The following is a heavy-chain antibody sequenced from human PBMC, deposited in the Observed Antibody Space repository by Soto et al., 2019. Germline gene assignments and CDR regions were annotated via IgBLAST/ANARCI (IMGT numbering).Heavy chain of an antibody. J-gene: IGHJ4*02. V-gene: IGHV3-21*01. Sequence: PGGSLRLSCAASGFTFSSYSMNWVRQAPGAGLEWVSSISGSSSDIYYADSLKGRFTISIDNAKNSLYMQRNRLRAEDTAVYYCARDLAEGYCRVGSSYSANYFDYWGQGTLVTVSS. CDR3: ARDLAEGYCRVGSSYSANYFDY. CDR2: ISGSSSDI. CDR1: GFTFSSYS. D-gene: IGHD2-15*01.